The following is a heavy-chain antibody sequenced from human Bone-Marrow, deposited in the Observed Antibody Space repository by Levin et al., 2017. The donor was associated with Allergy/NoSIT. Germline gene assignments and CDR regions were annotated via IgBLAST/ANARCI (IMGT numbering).Heavy chain of an antibody. CDR3: ARDGDWNYGFDY. CDR1: GGTFSSYT. D-gene: IGHD1-7*01. CDR2: IIPILGIA. V-gene: IGHV1-69*04. Sequence: GASVKVSCKASGGTFSSYTISWVRQAPGQGLEWMGRIIPILGIANYAQKFQGRVTITADKSTSTAYMELSSLRSEDTAVYYCARDGDWNYGFDYWGQGTLVTVSS. J-gene: IGHJ4*02.